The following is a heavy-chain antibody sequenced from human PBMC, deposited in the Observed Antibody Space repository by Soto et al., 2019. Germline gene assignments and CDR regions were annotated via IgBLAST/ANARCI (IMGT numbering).Heavy chain of an antibody. CDR3: VRGRAVGTSDYFFDY. CDR2: IGYDGFNE. CDR1: GFTFRSHA. V-gene: IGHV3-30-3*01. D-gene: IGHD4-17*01. J-gene: IGHJ4*01. Sequence: GGSLRLSCAASGFTFRSHAMHWVRQAPGKGLEWVAAIGYDGFNEYYADSVEGRCTISRDNYRSTLFLQLNSLRIEDTAIYYCVRGRAVGTSDYFFDYWGHGTLVTVSS.